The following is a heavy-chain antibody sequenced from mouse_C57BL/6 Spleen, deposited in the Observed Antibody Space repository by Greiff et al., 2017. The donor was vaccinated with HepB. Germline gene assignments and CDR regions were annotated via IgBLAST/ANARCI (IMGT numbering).Heavy chain of an antibody. Sequence: VQLQQSGPELVKPGASVKILCKASGYTFTDYNMDWVKQSHGKSLEWIGDINPNNGGTIYNQKFKGKATLTVDKSSSTAYMELRSLTSEDTAVYYCARRRYGSSLYAMDYWGQGTSVTVSS. J-gene: IGHJ4*01. CDR3: ARRRYGSSLYAMDY. D-gene: IGHD1-1*01. CDR1: GYTFTDYN. V-gene: IGHV1-18*01. CDR2: INPNNGGT.